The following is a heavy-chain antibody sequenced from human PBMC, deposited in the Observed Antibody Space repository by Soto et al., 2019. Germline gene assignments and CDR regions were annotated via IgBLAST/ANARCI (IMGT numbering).Heavy chain of an antibody. CDR1: GGSINSGGYS. V-gene: IGHV4-30-2*01. CDR3: ARLPDD. J-gene: IGHJ4*02. CDR2: MYHSGST. Sequence: QLQLQESGSGLVKPSQTLSLTCAVSGGSINSGGYSWSWIRQPPGKGLEWIWYMYHSGSTYYNPSLKSRVTISRDRSKNQFSLKLSAMTAEATAVYYSARLPDDGGQGILVTLSS. D-gene: IGHD2-2*01.